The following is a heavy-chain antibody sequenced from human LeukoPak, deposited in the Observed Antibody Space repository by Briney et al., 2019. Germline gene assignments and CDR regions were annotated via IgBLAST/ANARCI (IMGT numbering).Heavy chain of an antibody. D-gene: IGHD3-10*01. CDR3: AKDLLLWFGELSAFDI. CDR1: GFTFSTY. V-gene: IGHV3-30*18. Sequence: GGSLRLSRAASGFTFSTYLHWVRQAPGKGLEWVAVISYDGSNKYYADSVKGRFTISRDNSKNTLYLQMNSLRAEDTAVYYCAKDLLLWFGELSAFDIWGQGTMVTVSS. CDR2: ISYDGSNK. J-gene: IGHJ3*02.